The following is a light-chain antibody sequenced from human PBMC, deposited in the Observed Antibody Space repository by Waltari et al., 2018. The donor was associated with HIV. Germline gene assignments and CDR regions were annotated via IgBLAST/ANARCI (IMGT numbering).Light chain of an antibody. CDR2: TTS. CDR3: QQSYRMPYT. CDR1: QNITTF. J-gene: IGKJ2*01. Sequence: DIQVTQSPSPLSASLGGRVTIACRASQNITTFLNWYQQRPGRAPQLLIYTTSNLQSGIPSRFRGSGSGTDFVLTLTNLQPEDSATYFCQQSYRMPYTFGQGTK. V-gene: IGKV1-39*01.